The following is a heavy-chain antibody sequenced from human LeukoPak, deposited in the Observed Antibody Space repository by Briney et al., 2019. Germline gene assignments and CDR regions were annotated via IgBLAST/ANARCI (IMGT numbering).Heavy chain of an antibody. V-gene: IGHV4-59*11. CDR3: ARDRYAFDF. Sequence: SETLSLTCTVSGGSISSHCWSWIRQSPGKGLEWIGYIYYSGSTNYNPSLKSRVTVSVDTSKNQFSLKLSSVTAADTAVYYCARDRYAFDFWGQGTMVTVSS. J-gene: IGHJ3*01. CDR2: IYYSGST. CDR1: GGSISSHC.